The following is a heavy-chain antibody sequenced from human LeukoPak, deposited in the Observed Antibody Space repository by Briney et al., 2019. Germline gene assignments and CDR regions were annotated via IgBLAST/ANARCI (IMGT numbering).Heavy chain of an antibody. J-gene: IGHJ4*02. Sequence: GGSLGLSCAASGCTFSQYSMSWVGQAPGKGLEWLANIKQDGGAKDYVDSVKGRFTISRDDSKNSLYLQMDSLRAEDTAVYYCARDPRSSWYRAIDYWGQGSLVTVSS. CDR2: IKQDGGAK. CDR1: GCTFSQYS. V-gene: IGHV3-7*01. D-gene: IGHD6-13*01. CDR3: ARDPRSSWYRAIDY.